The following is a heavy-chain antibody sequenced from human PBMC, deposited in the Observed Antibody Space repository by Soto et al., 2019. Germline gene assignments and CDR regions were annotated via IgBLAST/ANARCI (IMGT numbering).Heavy chain of an antibody. CDR2: VKDGGHT. CDR3: ARGQEGVVATH. Sequence: QVQLQQWGAGLLKPSETLSLNCAVTGGSLSGYYWSWIRQPPGKGLEWIGEVKDGGHTNYSPSLRGXXTXSXXTSNNQFSLRLNSVPAADTGVYYCARGQEGVVATHWDQGSLVTVSS. CDR1: GGSLSGYY. V-gene: IGHV4-34*01. J-gene: IGHJ4*02. D-gene: IGHD5-12*01.